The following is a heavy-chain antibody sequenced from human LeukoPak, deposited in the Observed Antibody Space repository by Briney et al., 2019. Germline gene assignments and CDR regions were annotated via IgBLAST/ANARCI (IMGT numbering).Heavy chain of an antibody. Sequence: GGSLRLSCAASGFTFSSYWMSLVRQAPGKGLEWVANIKQDGSEKYYVDSVKGRFTISRDNAKNSLYLQMNSLRAEDTAVYYCARIERTSYYDFWSGYYTCFYFDYWGQGTLVTVSS. CDR2: IKQDGSEK. CDR1: GFTFSSYW. J-gene: IGHJ4*02. D-gene: IGHD3-3*01. CDR3: ARIERTSYYDFWSGYYTCFYFDY. V-gene: IGHV3-7*01.